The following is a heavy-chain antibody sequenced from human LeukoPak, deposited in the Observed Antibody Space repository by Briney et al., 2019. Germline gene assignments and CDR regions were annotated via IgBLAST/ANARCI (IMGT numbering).Heavy chain of an antibody. CDR3: ARGRSPRRGSGNALYYYYMDV. CDR2: MNPNSGNT. J-gene: IGHJ6*03. Sequence: ASVKVSCKASGYTFTGYYMHWARQATGQGLEWMGWMNPNSGNTGYAQKFQGRVTITRNTSISTAYMELSSLRSEDTAVYYCARGRSPRRGSGNALYYYYMDVWGKGTTVTVSS. CDR1: GYTFTGYY. D-gene: IGHD3-10*01. V-gene: IGHV1-8*03.